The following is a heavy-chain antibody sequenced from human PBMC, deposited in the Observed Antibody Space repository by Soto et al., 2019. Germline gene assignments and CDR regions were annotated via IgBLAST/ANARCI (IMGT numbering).Heavy chain of an antibody. CDR3: ASRRVVVVAANRAEDAFDI. J-gene: IGHJ3*02. CDR1: SGSISSSNW. Sequence: SETLSLTCAVSSGSISSSNWWSWVRQPPGKGLEWIGEIYHSGSTNYNPSLKSRVTISVDKSKNQFSLKLSSVTAADTAVYYCASRRVVVVAANRAEDAFDIWGQGTMVTVSS. V-gene: IGHV4-4*02. CDR2: IYHSGST. D-gene: IGHD2-15*01.